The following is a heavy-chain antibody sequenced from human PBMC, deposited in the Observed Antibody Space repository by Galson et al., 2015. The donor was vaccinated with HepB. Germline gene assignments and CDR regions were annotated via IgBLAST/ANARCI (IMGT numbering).Heavy chain of an antibody. Sequence: SLRLSCAASGFAFSSYGMSWVRQAPGKGLEWVSAIDVSGGSTYYADSVRGRFTVSRDNSKNTLFLQMNSLRAEDTAVYYCAKGPDARNFWGQGTLVTVPS. CDR3: AKGPDARNF. D-gene: IGHD2-8*01. V-gene: IGHV3-23*01. CDR1: GFAFSSYG. CDR2: IDVSGGST. J-gene: IGHJ4*02.